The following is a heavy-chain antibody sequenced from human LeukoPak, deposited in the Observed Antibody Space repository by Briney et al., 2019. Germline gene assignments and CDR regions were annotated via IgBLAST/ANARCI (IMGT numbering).Heavy chain of an antibody. CDR3: ARSYCSGGSCYPFDY. J-gene: IGHJ4*02. CDR2: IYYSGST. V-gene: IGHV4-59*12. D-gene: IGHD2-15*01. Sequence: SETLSLTCTVSGGSISSYYWSWIRQPPGKGLEWIGYIYYSGSTNYNPSLKSRVTISVDKSKNQFSLKLSSVTAADTAVYYCARSYCSGGSCYPFDYWGQGTLVTVSS. CDR1: GGSISSYY.